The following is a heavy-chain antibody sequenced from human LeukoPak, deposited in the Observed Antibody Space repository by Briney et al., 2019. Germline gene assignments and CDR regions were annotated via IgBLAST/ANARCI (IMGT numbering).Heavy chain of an antibody. CDR1: GFTFDDYA. D-gene: IGHD1-26*01. CDR3: AKERSGSYYDEVY. Sequence: GRSLRLSCAASGFTFDDYAMHWVRHAPGKGLEWVSGISWNSGSIGYADSVKGRFTISRDNAKNSLYLQMNSLRAEDTALYYCAKERSGSYYDEVYWGQGTLVTVSS. V-gene: IGHV3-9*01. CDR2: ISWNSGSI. J-gene: IGHJ4*02.